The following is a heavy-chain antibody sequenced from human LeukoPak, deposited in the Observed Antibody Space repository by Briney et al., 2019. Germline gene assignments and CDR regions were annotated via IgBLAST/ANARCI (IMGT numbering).Heavy chain of an antibody. CDR1: GFTFDDYA. J-gene: IGHJ4*02. CDR2: ISWNSGSI. D-gene: IGHD3-22*01. Sequence: GGSLRLSCAASGFTFDDYAMHWVRQAPGKGLEWVSGISWNSGSIGYADSVRGRFTISRDNAKSLLYLQMNNLRAEDTAVYYCARGEYYYDSSGYYWDWGQGTLVTVS. V-gene: IGHV3-9*01. CDR3: ARGEYYYDSSGYYWD.